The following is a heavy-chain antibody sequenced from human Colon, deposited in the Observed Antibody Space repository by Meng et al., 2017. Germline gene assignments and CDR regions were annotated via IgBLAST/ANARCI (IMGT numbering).Heavy chain of an antibody. CDR3: ARGFLVRGFDS. V-gene: IGHV6-1*01. CDR2: TYYRSEWQN. Sequence: QGQVQQSGPGVVQPSQTLSLTCAISGHSVSSNRALWHWVRQSPSRGLEWLGQTYYRSEWQNHYGVSVKSRITINADTSRNHFSLHLNSVTPEDTAVYYCARGFLVRGFDSWGQGTLVTVSS. J-gene: IGHJ4*02. CDR1: GHSVSSNRAL. D-gene: IGHD3-3*01.